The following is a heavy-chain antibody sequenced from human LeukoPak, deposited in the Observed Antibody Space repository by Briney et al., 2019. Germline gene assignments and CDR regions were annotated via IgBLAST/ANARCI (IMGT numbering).Heavy chain of an antibody. J-gene: IGHJ4*02. CDR2: IDSSSTTI. D-gene: IGHD3-10*01. CDR1: GFTFSSYA. Sequence: GGSLRLSCAASGFTFSSYAMNWVRQAPGKGLDWVSYIDSSSTTIYHADSVKGRFTISRDNAKNSLYLQMSSLRAEDTAIYYCARTPIIYGSGTFYIDYWGQGTLVTVSS. V-gene: IGHV3-48*04. CDR3: ARTPIIYGSGTFYIDY.